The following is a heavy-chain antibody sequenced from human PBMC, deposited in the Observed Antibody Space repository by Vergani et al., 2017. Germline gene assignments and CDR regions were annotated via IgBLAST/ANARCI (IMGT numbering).Heavy chain of an antibody. CDR2: INTDSGNP. CDR3: VREPKPKXLHGYHRGNWFDP. J-gene: IGHJ5*02. Sequence: QVQLVQSGSELKKPGASVEVSCKTSGYSFTEYSMNWVRQAPGQGLEWMGWINTDSGNPTYAQGFRGRFVFSLDTSLATAYMQINRLKAEDTAVYYCVREPKPKXLHGYHRGNWFDPWGQGTLVTVSS. D-gene: IGHD3-22*01. CDR1: GYSFTEYS. V-gene: IGHV7-4-1*02.